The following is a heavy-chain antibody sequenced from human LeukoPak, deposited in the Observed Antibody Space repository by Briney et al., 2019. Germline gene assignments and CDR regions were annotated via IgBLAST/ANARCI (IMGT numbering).Heavy chain of an antibody. CDR3: ARLEKRRGAFDY. V-gene: IGHV4-59*08. D-gene: IGHD1-1*01. CDR2: IYYSGST. CDR1: GCSISSYY. Sequence: PSETLSLTCTVSGCSISSYYWSWIRQPPGKGLEWIGYIYYSGSTNYNPSLKSRVTISVDTSKNQFSLKLSSVTAADTAVYYCARLEKRRGAFDYWGQGTLVTVSS. J-gene: IGHJ4*02.